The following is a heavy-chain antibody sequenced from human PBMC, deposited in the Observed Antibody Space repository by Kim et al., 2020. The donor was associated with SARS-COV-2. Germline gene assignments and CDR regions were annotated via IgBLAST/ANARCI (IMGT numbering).Heavy chain of an antibody. V-gene: IGHV4-31*02. J-gene: IGHJ3*02. CDR3: ARDLSLGSAFDI. Sequence: YYNPSLKSRVTISVDTSKNQFSLKLSSVTAADTAVYYCARDLSLGSAFDIWGQGTMVTVSS. D-gene: IGHD3-16*01.